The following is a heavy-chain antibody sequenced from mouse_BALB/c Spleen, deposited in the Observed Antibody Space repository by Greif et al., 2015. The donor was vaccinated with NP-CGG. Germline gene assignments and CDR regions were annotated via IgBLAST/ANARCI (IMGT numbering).Heavy chain of an antibody. J-gene: IGHJ2*01. D-gene: IGHD6-1*01. CDR1: GYTFTSYW. CDR3: ARRTQHFDY. V-gene: IGHV1-7*01. Sequence: VQGVESGAELAKTGASVKMSCKASGYTFTSYWMHWVKQRPGQGLEWIGYINPSTGYTEYNQKFKDKATLTADKSSSTAYMQLSSLTSEDSAVYYCARRTQHFDYWGQGTTLTVSS. CDR2: INPSTGYT.